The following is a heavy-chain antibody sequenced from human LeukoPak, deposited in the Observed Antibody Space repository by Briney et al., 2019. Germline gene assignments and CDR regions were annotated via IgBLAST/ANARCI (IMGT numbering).Heavy chain of an antibody. CDR3: ARKLGSSSGWNYFDY. D-gene: IGHD6-19*01. Sequence: SQTLSLTCAISGDSVSSNSAAWNWIRQSPSRGLEWLGRTFYRSKWYNDYAVSVKSRITINPDTSKNQFSLQLNSVTLEDTAVYYCARKLGSSSGWNYFDYWGQGTLVTVSS. V-gene: IGHV6-1*01. CDR2: TFYRSKWYN. J-gene: IGHJ4*02. CDR1: GDSVSSNSAA.